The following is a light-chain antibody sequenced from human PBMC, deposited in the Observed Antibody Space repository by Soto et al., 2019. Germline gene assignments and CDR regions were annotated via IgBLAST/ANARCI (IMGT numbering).Light chain of an antibody. CDR2: DVS. CDR3: SSYTSSSTLVV. V-gene: IGLV2-14*01. Sequence: QSVLTQPASVSGSPGQSIIISCTGTSSDGGGYNYVSWYQQHPGKAPKLMIYDVSNRPSGVSNRFSGSKSGNTASLTISGLQAEDEADYYCSSYTSSSTLVVFGGGTKVTVL. J-gene: IGLJ2*01. CDR1: SSDGGGYNY.